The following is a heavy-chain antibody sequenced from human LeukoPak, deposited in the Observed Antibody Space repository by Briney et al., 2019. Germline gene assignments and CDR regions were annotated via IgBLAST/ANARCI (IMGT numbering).Heavy chain of an antibody. J-gene: IGHJ6*02. Sequence: KTSETLSLTCTVSGVSISGYNWSWIRQSPGKGLEWIGYIYDSGSTNYNPSFKSRVTISGDTSKNQFSLKLSSVTAADTAVYYCARVLHLRRVDYYYGMDVWGQGTTVTVSS. V-gene: IGHV4-59*01. CDR3: ARVLHLRRVDYYYGMDV. D-gene: IGHD3-3*02. CDR2: IYDSGST. CDR1: GVSISGYN.